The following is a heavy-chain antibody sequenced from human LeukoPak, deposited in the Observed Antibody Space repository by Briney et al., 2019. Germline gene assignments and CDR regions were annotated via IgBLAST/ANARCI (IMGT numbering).Heavy chain of an antibody. D-gene: IGHD3-22*01. J-gene: IGHJ4*02. V-gene: IGHV5-51*01. CDR2: IYPGDSDT. Sequence: GESLKISCKGSGYSFTSYWIGWVRQMPGKGLEWMGIIYPGDSDTRYSPSFQGQVTISADKSINTAYVQWSSLKASDTAIYYCARLVGYYDNSGLYYFDHWGQGTLVTVSS. CDR3: ARLVGYYDNSGLYYFDH. CDR1: GYSFTSYW.